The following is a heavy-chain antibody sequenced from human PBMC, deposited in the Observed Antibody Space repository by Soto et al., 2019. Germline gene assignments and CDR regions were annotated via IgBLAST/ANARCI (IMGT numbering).Heavy chain of an antibody. V-gene: IGHV3-23*01. J-gene: IGHJ4*02. CDR2: ILGSGGDT. D-gene: IGHD2-15*01. CDR1: GFTLRTNG. Sequence: RLSCAATGFTLRTNGMSWFRQAPGKGLEWVSSILGSGGDTYYADSLKGRFTISRDNSKNTLYLQLNSLGAEDTALYYCAGHGGYSYLGQGTLVTVSS. CDR3: AGHGGYSY.